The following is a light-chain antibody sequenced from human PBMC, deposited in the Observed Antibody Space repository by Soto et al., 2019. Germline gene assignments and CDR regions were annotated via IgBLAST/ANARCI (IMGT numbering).Light chain of an antibody. CDR3: QQYETSPVT. CDR1: QSVRNNY. J-gene: IGKJ4*01. Sequence: EILLTQSPGTLSLSPGETATLSCRASQSVRNNYLAWYQQRPAQPPRLLMYEAATRASGIPDRFSGSVSWTDFTLTIRRLEPEDFALYVCQQYETSPVTFGGGTKVEI. V-gene: IGKV3-20*01. CDR2: EAA.